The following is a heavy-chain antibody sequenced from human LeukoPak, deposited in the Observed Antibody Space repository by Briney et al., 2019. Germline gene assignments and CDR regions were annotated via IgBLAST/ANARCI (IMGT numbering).Heavy chain of an antibody. CDR3: VRHRKTYCTTPTCSYYFDY. Sequence: SETLSLTCGVSGGSISSTAYYWGWICQAPGKGLEWIGTIYYSGATQYNPSLKSRVIISVDTSKNQFSLKVRSVIAADLAVYYCVRHRKTYCTTPTCSYYFDYWGQGALVTVSS. J-gene: IGHJ4*02. CDR2: IYYSGAT. CDR1: GGSISSTAYY. D-gene: IGHD2-8*01. V-gene: IGHV4-39*01.